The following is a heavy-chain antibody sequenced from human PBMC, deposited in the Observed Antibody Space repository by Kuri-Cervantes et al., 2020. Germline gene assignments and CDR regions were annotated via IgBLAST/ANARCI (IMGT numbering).Heavy chain of an antibody. D-gene: IGHD5-24*01. J-gene: IGHJ4*02. CDR2: IYPGDSDT. CDR1: GYSFTSYW. Sequence: KVSCKGSGYSFTSYWIGWVRQMPGKGLEWMGIIYPGDSDTRYSPSFQGQVTISADKSIGTAYLQWSSLKASDTAMYYCARSRTLRWLRIHYFDYWGQGTLVTVSS. V-gene: IGHV5-51*01. CDR3: ARSRTLRWLRIHYFDY.